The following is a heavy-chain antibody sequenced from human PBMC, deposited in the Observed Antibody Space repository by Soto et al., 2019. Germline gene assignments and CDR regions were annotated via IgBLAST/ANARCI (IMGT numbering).Heavy chain of an antibody. CDR1: GFTFDDYT. D-gene: IGHD6-13*01. Sequence: LRLSCAASGFTFDDYTMHWVRQAPGKGLEWVSLISWDGGSTYYADSVKGRFTISRDNSKNSLYLQMNSLRTEDTALYYCAKEVVQLNYYYGMDVWGQGTTVTVSS. CDR3: AKEVVQLNYYYGMDV. CDR2: ISWDGGST. J-gene: IGHJ6*02. V-gene: IGHV3-43*01.